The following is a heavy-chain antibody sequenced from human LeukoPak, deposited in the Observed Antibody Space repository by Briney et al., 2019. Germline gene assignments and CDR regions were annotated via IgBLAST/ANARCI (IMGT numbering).Heavy chain of an antibody. D-gene: IGHD6-19*01. Sequence: PSETLSLTCAVYGGSFSGYYWSWLRQPPGQGLEWIGEINHSGSTNYNPSLKSRVTISVDTSKNQFSLKLSAVAAADTAVYYCARRDTGIAVAGTGGNFDDWGQGTLVTVSS. J-gene: IGHJ4*02. CDR1: GGSFSGYY. V-gene: IGHV4-34*01. CDR2: INHSGST. CDR3: ARRDTGIAVAGTGGNFDD.